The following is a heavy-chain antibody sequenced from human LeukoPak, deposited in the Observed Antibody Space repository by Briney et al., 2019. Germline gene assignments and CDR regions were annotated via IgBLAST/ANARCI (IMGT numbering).Heavy chain of an antibody. CDR2: INTDGTVT. J-gene: IGHJ4*02. D-gene: IGHD6-19*01. CDR3: ATKQWLAPPPDS. V-gene: IGHV3-74*01. Sequence: GGTLRLSCAASGFTFSKYWMLWVRQAPGKGLESVSRINTDGTVTTYAGSVKGRFTVSRDNADNTMFLQMNSVRDEDTAVYYCATKQWLAPPPDSWGQGTPVTVSS. CDR1: GFTFSKYW.